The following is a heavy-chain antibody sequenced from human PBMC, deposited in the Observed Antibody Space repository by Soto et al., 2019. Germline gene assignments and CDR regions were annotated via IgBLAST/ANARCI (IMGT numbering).Heavy chain of an antibody. D-gene: IGHD3-9*01. CDR3: ARILTHSAKYSFND. CDR1: GFTFSSYA. Sequence: GGSLKLSSAASGFTFSSYAMSWVRKAPGKGLEWVSTISGSSGSTYYADSVEGRFTISRDNSKNTLYLQMNGLRAEDTGVYFCARILTHSAKYSFNDGAQGALVTVFS. J-gene: IGHJ4*02. CDR2: ISGSSGST. V-gene: IGHV3-23*01.